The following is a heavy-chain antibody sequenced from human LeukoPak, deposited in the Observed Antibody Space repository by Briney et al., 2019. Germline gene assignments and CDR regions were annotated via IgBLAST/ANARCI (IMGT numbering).Heavy chain of an antibody. V-gene: IGHV3-11*01. D-gene: IGHD5-12*01. CDR3: ARGAGRSGSDY. Sequence: GGSLRLSCAASGFSFSDHYMTWVRQAPGKGLEWLSYISRSESDIDYAGSVKGRFTISRDNAKNSLYLQMNSLRAEDTAVYYCARGAGRSGSDYWGQGTLVTVSS. CDR2: ISRSESDI. CDR1: GFSFSDHY. J-gene: IGHJ4*02.